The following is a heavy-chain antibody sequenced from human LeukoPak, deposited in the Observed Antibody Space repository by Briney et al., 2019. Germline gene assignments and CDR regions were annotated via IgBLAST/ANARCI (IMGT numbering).Heavy chain of an antibody. V-gene: IGHV4-38-2*01. J-gene: IGHJ4*02. D-gene: IGHD2-2*01. CDR2: IYHTGSA. Sequence: SETLSLTCSVSGYSFTSGHYWGWSRPPPGKGLEGIANIYHTGSAHYNPSLNSRVTISVDTSKNQFSLKLSSVTAADTAVYYCARYCTSTTCILRGFDYWGQGTLVTVSS. CDR3: ARYCTSTTCILRGFDY. CDR1: GYSFTSGHY.